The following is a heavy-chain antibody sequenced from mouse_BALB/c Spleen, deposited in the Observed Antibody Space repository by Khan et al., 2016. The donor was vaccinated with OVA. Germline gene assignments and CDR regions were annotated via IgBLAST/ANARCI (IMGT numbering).Heavy chain of an antibody. Sequence: QMQLEESGTELARPGASVKLSCKASGYIFIDYNINWVKQRTGQGLEWIGEISPGSGNTYYNEKFKGQATLTADKSSSTAYMQLSSLTSEDSAVYYRAREWGSWWPNWGKGTLITVSA. CDR2: ISPGSGNT. D-gene: IGHD1-1*02. J-gene: IGHJ3*01. CDR1: GYIFIDYN. V-gene: IGHV1-77*01. CDR3: AREWGSWWPN.